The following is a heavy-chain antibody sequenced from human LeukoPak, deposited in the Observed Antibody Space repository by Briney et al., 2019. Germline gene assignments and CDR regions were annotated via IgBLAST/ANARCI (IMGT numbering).Heavy chain of an antibody. D-gene: IGHD6-13*01. V-gene: IGHV3-74*01. CDR1: GFTFSSYW. Sequence: GGSLRLSCAASGFTFSSYWMHWVRQASGKGLVWVSRINSDGSTTSYADSVKGRFTISRDNAKNTLYLQMNSLRAEDTAVYYCAKDHSSSWYPSHFDYWGQGTLVTVSS. CDR2: INSDGSTT. J-gene: IGHJ4*02. CDR3: AKDHSSSWYPSHFDY.